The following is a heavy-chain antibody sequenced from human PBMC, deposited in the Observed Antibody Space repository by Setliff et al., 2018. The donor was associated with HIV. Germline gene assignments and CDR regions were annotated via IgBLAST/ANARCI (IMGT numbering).Heavy chain of an antibody. CDR3: ARVVVGLYYFDY. CDR2: IYSGGST. D-gene: IGHD2-15*01. J-gene: IGHJ4*02. CDR1: GFTVRSNY. V-gene: IGHV3-66*01. Sequence: GGSLRLSCEASGFTVRSNYMSWVRQAPGKGLEWVSVIYSGGSTYYADSVKGRFTISRDNSKNTLYLQMNSLRAEDTALYYCARVVVGLYYFDYWGQGTLVTVSS.